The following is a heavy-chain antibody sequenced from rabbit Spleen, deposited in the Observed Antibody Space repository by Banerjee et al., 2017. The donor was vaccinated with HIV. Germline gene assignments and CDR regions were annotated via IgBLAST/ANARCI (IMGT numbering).Heavy chain of an antibody. CDR1: GVSLNDKDV. CDR2: INIVTGKS. D-gene: IGHD8-1*01. Sequence: EQLEESGGGLVKPEGSLTLTCKASGVSLNDKDVMCWVRQAPGKGLEWIACINIVTGKSVYASWAKGRFTMSRTSSTTVTLQMTSLTGADTATYFCARGYADSSGLPTYYFNLWGQGTLVTVS. J-gene: IGHJ4*01. CDR3: ARGYADSSGLPTYYFNL. V-gene: IGHV1S45*01.